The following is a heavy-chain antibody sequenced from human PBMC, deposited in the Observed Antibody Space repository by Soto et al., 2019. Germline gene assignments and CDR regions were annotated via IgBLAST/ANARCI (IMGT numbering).Heavy chain of an antibody. CDR1: GGSLSSYS. CDR3: ARDVRLLVRDLPWYFDL. CDR2: TYYGGNT. D-gene: IGHD3-10*01. Sequence: PSETLSLTCSVSGGSLSSYSWTWIRQPPGKGLEYIGYTYYGGNTKYNPALKSRLTISVDPSKSHVSLKLRAVTAADTAVYYCARDVRLLVRDLPWYFDLWGRGTLVTVSS. V-gene: IGHV4-59*01. J-gene: IGHJ2*01.